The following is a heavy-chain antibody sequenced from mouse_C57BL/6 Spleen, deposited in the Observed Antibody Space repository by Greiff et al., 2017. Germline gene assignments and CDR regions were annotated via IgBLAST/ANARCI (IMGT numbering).Heavy chain of an antibody. Sequence: VQRVESGAELARPGASVKLSCKASGYTFTSYGISWVKQRTGQGLEWIGEIYPRSGNTYYNEKFKGKATLTADKSSSTAYMELRSLTSEDSAVYFCARGMGPYDGFHWYFDVWGTGTTVTVSS. V-gene: IGHV1-81*01. CDR2: IYPRSGNT. CDR1: GYTFTSYG. J-gene: IGHJ1*03. D-gene: IGHD2-3*01. CDR3: ARGMGPYDGFHWYFDV.